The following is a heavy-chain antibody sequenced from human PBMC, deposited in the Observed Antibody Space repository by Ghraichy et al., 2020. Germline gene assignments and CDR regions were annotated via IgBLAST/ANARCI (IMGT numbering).Heavy chain of an antibody. V-gene: IGHV3-66*04. CDR1: GFTVSSNY. Sequence: GGSLRLSCAASGFTVSSNYMSWVRQAPGKGLEWVSVIYSGGSTYYADSVKGRFTISRDNSKNTLYLQMNSLRAEDTAVYYCARRFQLAALYFDYWGQGTLVTVSS. D-gene: IGHD6-6*01. CDR2: IYSGGST. CDR3: ARRFQLAALYFDY. J-gene: IGHJ4*02.